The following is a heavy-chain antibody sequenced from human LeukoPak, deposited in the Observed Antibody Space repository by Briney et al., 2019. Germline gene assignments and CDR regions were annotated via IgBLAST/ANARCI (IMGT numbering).Heavy chain of an antibody. CDR1: GGTFSSYA. CDR3: ASRYCSGGSCYLAFDI. CDR2: IIPILGIA. J-gene: IGHJ3*02. V-gene: IGHV1-69*04. Sequence: SVKVSCKASGGTFSSYAISWVRQAPGQGLEWMGRIIPILGIANYAQKSQGRVTITADKSTSTAYMELSSLRSEDTAVYYCASRYCSGGSCYLAFDIWGQGTMVTVSS. D-gene: IGHD2-15*01.